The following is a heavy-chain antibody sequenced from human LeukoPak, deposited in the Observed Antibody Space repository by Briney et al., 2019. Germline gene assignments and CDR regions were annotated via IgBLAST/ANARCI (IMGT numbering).Heavy chain of an antibody. CDR1: GFTFSSYS. V-gene: IGHV3-21*04. J-gene: IGHJ1*01. D-gene: IGHD5-24*01. CDR3: AKDWRRWLQFQYFQH. Sequence: PGGSLRLSCAASGFTFSSYSMNWVRQAPGKGLEWVSSISSSSSYIYYADSVKGRFTISRDNSKNTLYLQMNSLRAEDTAVYYCAKDWRRWLQFQYFQHWGQGTLVTVSS. CDR2: ISSSSSYI.